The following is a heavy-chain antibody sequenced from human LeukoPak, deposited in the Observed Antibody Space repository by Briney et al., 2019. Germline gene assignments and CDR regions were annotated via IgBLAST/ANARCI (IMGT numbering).Heavy chain of an antibody. D-gene: IGHD6-19*01. CDR1: GFTLSDQF. CDR2: SRNRANSHTT. J-gene: IGHJ3*02. CDR3: TRDGGSSGNTAFDI. Sequence: GGSLRLSCAASGFTLSDQFMDWVRQAPGKGLEWIGRSRNRANSHTTEYAASVKGRFTVSRDDSGNLMYLQMNSLKIEDTAVYFCTRDGGSSGNTAFDIWGQGTEVTVSS. V-gene: IGHV3-72*01.